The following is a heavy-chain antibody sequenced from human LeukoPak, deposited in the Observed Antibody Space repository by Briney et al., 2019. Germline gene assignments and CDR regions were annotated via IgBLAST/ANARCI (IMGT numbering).Heavy chain of an antibody. CDR2: ISSRSTYI. V-gene: IGHV3-21*01. J-gene: IGHJ4*02. CDR3: ATGNSGYDEFDY. D-gene: IGHD5-12*01. CDR1: GFTFSSYS. Sequence: WGSLRLSCAASGFTFSSYSMNWVRQAPGKGLEWVSSISSRSTYIYHADSVKGRFTISRDNAKNSLFLQMNSLRAEDTAVYYSATGNSGYDEFDYWGQGTLVTVSS.